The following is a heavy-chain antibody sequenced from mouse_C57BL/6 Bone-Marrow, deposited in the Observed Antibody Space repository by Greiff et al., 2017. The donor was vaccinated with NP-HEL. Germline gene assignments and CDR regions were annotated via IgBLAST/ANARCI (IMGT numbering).Heavy chain of an antibody. D-gene: IGHD2-5*01. V-gene: IGHV5-6*01. CDR1: GFTFSSYG. Sequence: EVKLMESGGDLVKPGGSLKLSCAASGFTFSSYGMSWVRQTPDKRLEWVATISSGGSYTYYPDSVKGRFTISRDNAKNTLYLQMSSLKSEDTAMYYCARHDLYYSNYVNYARDYWGQGTSVTVSS. CDR3: ARHDLYYSNYVNYARDY. CDR2: ISSGGSYT. J-gene: IGHJ4*01.